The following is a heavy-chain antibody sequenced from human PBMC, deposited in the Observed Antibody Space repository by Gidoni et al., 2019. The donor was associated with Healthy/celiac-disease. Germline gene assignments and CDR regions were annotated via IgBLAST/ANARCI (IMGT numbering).Heavy chain of an antibody. Sequence: EVQLVESGGGLVKPGGSLRLSCAASGFTFSNAWMSWVRQAPGKGLEWVGRIKSKTDGGTTDYAAPVKGRFTISRDDSKNTLYLQMNSLKTEDTAVYYCTTDLDYYDSSGYRDAFDIWGQGTMVTVSS. CDR3: TTDLDYYDSSGYRDAFDI. J-gene: IGHJ3*02. V-gene: IGHV3-15*01. CDR2: IKSKTDGGTT. D-gene: IGHD3-22*01. CDR1: GFTFSNAW.